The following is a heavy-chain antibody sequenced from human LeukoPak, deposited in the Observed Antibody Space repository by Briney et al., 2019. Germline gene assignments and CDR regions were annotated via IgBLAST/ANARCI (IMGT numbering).Heavy chain of an antibody. V-gene: IGHV3-30*18. J-gene: IGHJ4*02. CDR1: GFTFSSYG. Sequence: GGSLRLSCAASGFTFSSYGMHWVRQAPGKGLEWVAVISYDGSSKYYADSVKGRFTISRDNSKNTLYLQMNSLRAEDTAVYYCAKDTVAAAGTADYWGQGTLVTVSS. CDR2: ISYDGSSK. D-gene: IGHD6-13*01. CDR3: AKDTVAAAGTADY.